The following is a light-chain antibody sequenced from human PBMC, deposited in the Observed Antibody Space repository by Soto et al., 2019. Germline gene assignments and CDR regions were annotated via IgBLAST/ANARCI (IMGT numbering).Light chain of an antibody. J-gene: IGLJ1*01. CDR1: SSDVGSYNL. CDR3: CSYAGSSTFYV. CDR2: EGS. V-gene: IGLV2-23*01. Sequence: QSALTQPASVSGSPGQSITISCTGTSSDVGSYNLVSWYQQHPGKAPKLTIYEGSKRPSGVSNRFSGSKSGNTASLTISGLQAEDEADYYCCSYAGSSTFYVLGIGTNVT.